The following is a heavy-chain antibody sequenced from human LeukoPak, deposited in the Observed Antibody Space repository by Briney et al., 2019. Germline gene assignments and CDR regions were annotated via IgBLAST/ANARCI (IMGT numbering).Heavy chain of an antibody. CDR3: TSGYAGNSDYYYYMDV. Sequence: TGGSLRLSCTASGFTFSGSALHWVRQPSGKGLEWIARIRRNGNNYVTAYAASVRGRFTISRDDSETTTFLQMNSLKIEDTALYYCTSGYAGNSDYYYYMDVWGKGTTVAVSS. D-gene: IGHD2-2*01. CDR2: IRRNGNNYVT. J-gene: IGHJ6*03. CDR1: GFTFSGSA. V-gene: IGHV3-73*01.